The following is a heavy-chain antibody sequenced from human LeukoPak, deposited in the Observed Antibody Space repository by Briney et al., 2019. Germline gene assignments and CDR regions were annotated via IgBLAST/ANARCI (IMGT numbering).Heavy chain of an antibody. CDR1: GYTFTGYY. CDR3: ARPYYGSGSLYYGMDV. V-gene: IGHV1-2*02. Sequence: ASVTVSCKASGYTFTGYYMHWVRQAPGQGLEWMGWINPNSGGTNYAQKFQGRVTMTRDTSISTAYMELSRLRSDDTAVYYCARPYYGSGSLYYGMDVWGQGTTVTVSS. J-gene: IGHJ6*02. CDR2: INPNSGGT. D-gene: IGHD3-10*01.